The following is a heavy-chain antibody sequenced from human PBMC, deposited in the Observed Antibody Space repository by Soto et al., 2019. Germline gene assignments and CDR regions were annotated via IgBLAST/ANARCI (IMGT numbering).Heavy chain of an antibody. CDR2: IYYSGST. V-gene: IGHV4-61*01. CDR1: GGSVSSGSYY. J-gene: IGHJ4*02. CDR3: ARVLGSGWYLDH. D-gene: IGHD6-19*01. Sequence: SETLSLTCTVSGGSVSSGSYYWSWIRQPPGKGLEWIGYIYYSGSTNYNPSLKSRVTISVDTSKNQFSLKLSSVTAADTAVYYCARVLGSGWYLDHWGQGTLVTVSS.